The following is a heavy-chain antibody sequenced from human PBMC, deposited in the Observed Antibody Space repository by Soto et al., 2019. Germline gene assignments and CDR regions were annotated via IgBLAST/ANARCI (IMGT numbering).Heavy chain of an antibody. CDR1: GFTFSSYS. J-gene: IGHJ5*02. V-gene: IGHV3-21*01. CDR3: ARDKARRSSWFHP. Sequence: GGSLRLSCAASGFTFSSYSMNWVRQAPGKGLEWVSSISSSSSYIYYADSVKGRFTISRDNAKNSLYLQTNSLRAEDTAVYYCARDKARRSSWFHPWGQAPLLTVSS. D-gene: IGHD3-3*01. CDR2: ISSSSSYI.